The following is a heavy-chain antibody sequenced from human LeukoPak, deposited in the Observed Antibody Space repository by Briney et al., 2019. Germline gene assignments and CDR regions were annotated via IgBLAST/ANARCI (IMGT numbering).Heavy chain of an antibody. V-gene: IGHV4-61*02. CDR2: IYTSGST. CDR1: GGSISSGSYY. J-gene: IGHJ4*02. CDR3: ARRRRGDYGRGYFDY. D-gene: IGHD4-17*01. Sequence: SQTLSLTCTVSGGSISSGSYYWRWLRQPAGKGLEWIGRIYTSGSTNYNPSLKSRVTISVDTSKNHFSLKLSSVTAADTAVYYCARRRRGDYGRGYFDYWGQGTLVTVSS.